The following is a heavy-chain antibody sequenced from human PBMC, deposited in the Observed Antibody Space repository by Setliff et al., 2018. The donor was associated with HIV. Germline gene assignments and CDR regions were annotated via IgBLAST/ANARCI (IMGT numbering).Heavy chain of an antibody. CDR2: IQHSGRI. V-gene: IGHV4-34*01. J-gene: IGHJ4*02. Sequence: SLTCAVYGGSFSGYCWSWIRQPPGKGLEWIGEIQHSGRINYNPSLRSRVTTSVDTSKNQFSLRLRSVTAADTAVYYCASDISPDDGYNRLHYFDYWGQGTLVTVS. CDR1: GGSFSGYC. D-gene: IGHD5-12*01. CDR3: ASDISPDDGYNRLHYFDY.